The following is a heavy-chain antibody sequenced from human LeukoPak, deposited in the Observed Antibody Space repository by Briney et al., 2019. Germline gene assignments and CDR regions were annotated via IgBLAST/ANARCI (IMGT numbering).Heavy chain of an antibody. CDR3: AKEEIIAVAGVLDY. CDR1: GLIFSSYA. J-gene: IGHJ4*02. Sequence: GGSLRLSCAASGLIFSSYAMSWVRQAPGKGLEWVSAISGGGSTYYADSVKGRFTISRDNSKNTLYLQMNSLRAEDTAVYYCAKEEIIAVAGVLDYWGQGTLVTVSS. V-gene: IGHV3-23*01. CDR2: ISGGGST. D-gene: IGHD6-19*01.